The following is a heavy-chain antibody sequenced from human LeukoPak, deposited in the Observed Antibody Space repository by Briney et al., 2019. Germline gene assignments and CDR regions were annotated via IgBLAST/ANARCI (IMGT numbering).Heavy chain of an antibody. Sequence: GGSLRLSCAASGFTVSSNYMSWVRQAPGKGLEWVSAISGSGGSTYYADSVKGRFTISRDNSKNTLYLQMNSLRAEDTAVYYCAKLATSSVTTSWFDPWGQGTLVTVSS. CDR3: AKLATSSVTTSWFDP. V-gene: IGHV3-23*01. J-gene: IGHJ5*02. CDR1: GFTVSSNY. CDR2: ISGSGGST. D-gene: IGHD4-17*01.